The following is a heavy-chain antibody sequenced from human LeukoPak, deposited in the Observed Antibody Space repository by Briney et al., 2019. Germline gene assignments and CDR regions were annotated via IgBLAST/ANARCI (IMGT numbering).Heavy chain of an antibody. Sequence: SETLSLTCAVYGGSFSGYYWSWIRQPPGKGLEWIGEINHSGSTNYNPSLKSRVTISVDTSKNQFSLKLSSVTAADTAVYYCARDLGYYDFWSGYYDSRRDGMDVWGQGTTVTVSS. CDR2: INHSGST. V-gene: IGHV4-34*01. CDR1: GGSFSGYY. J-gene: IGHJ6*02. CDR3: ARDLGYYDFWSGYYDSRRDGMDV. D-gene: IGHD3-3*01.